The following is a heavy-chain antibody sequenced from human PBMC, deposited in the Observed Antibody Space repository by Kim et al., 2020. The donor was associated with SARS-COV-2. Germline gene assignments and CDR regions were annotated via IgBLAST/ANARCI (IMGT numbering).Heavy chain of an antibody. CDR3: ARCRGSCYGTAN. D-gene: IGHD2-15*01. CDR2: ISAYNGNT. CDR1: GYTFTNYG. J-gene: IGHJ4*02. Sequence: ASVKVSCKASGYTFTNYGISWVRQAPGQGLEWMGWISAYNGNTNYAQKFQGRVTMTTDKYTSTAYMEVRSLRSDDTAVYYCARCRGSCYGTANWGQGTLVTVSS. V-gene: IGHV1-18*04.